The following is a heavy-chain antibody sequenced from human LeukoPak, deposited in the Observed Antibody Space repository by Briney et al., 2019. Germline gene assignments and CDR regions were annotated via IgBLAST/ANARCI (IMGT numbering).Heavy chain of an antibody. Sequence: GGSLRLSCAASGFAFHTYWMSWVRQAPGKGLEWVANIKQDGSAKYYVDSVKGRFTISRDNAKKSLFLQMNSLRAEDTAVYYCATSSSHPFVNWGQGTLVTVSS. CDR3: ATSSSHPFVN. V-gene: IGHV3-7*05. J-gene: IGHJ4*02. D-gene: IGHD6-13*01. CDR1: GFAFHTYW. CDR2: IKQDGSAK.